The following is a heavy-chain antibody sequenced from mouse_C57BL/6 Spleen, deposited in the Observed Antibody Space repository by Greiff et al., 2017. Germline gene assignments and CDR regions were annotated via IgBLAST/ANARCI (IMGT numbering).Heavy chain of an antibody. V-gene: IGHV2-2*01. CDR3: ASPQLTGSYAMDY. CDR2: IWSGGST. D-gene: IGHD4-1*01. Sequence: VQGVESGPGLVQPSQSLSITCTVSGFSLTSYGVHWVRQSPGKGLEWLGVIWSGGSTDYNAAFISRLSISKDNSKSQVFFKMNSLQADDTAIYYCASPQLTGSYAMDYWGQGTSVTVSS. J-gene: IGHJ4*01. CDR1: GFSLTSYG.